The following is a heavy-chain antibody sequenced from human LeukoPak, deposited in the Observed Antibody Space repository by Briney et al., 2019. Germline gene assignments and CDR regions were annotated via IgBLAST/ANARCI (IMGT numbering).Heavy chain of an antibody. Sequence: ASVKVSCKASGYTFTGYYMHWVRQAPGQRLEWMGWINAGNGHTKYSQEFQGRLTITRDTSANIVYMDLSSLRSEDMAVYYCARGRWVATNQAYYFDDWGQGTLVTVSS. CDR3: ARGRWVATNQAYYFDD. CDR2: INAGNGHT. CDR1: GYTFTGYY. D-gene: IGHD5-12*01. V-gene: IGHV1-3*03. J-gene: IGHJ4*02.